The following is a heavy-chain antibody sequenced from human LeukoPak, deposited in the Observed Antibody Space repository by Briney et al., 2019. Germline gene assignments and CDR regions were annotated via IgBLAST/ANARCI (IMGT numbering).Heavy chain of an antibody. CDR3: ARVRINWNYSFDI. V-gene: IGHV1-2*06. Sequence: ASVKVPCKASGYTFTGYYMHWVRQAPGQGLEWMGRINPNSGGTNYAQKFQGRVTMTRDTSISTAYMELSRLRSGDTAVYYCARVRINWNYSFDIWGQGTMVTVSS. CDR2: INPNSGGT. D-gene: IGHD1-7*01. J-gene: IGHJ3*02. CDR1: GYTFTGYY.